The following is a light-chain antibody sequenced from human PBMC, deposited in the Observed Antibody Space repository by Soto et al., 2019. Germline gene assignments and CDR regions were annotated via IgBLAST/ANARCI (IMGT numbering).Light chain of an antibody. CDR2: KAS. CDR1: QHINDL. CDR3: QQYSTYSRA. Sequence: DSQMTQSPSTLSPSVGDRVTITSRASQHINDLLAWYRQKPGKAPNLLIYKASSLESGVPSRFSGSGYGTEFTLTISSLQPDDFATFYCQQYSTYSRAFGQGTKVDIK. J-gene: IGKJ1*01. V-gene: IGKV1-5*03.